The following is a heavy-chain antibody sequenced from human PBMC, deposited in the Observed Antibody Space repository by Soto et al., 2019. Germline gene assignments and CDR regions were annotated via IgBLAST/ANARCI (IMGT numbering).Heavy chain of an antibody. Sequence: GGSLRLSCAASGFTFSSYGMHWVRQAPGKGLEWVAVIWYDGSNKYYADSVKGRFTISRDNSKNTLYLQMNSLRAEDTAVYYCARDFYDFWSGYSGVDLDYWGQGTLVTVSS. CDR1: GFTFSSYG. CDR3: ARDFYDFWSGYSGVDLDY. D-gene: IGHD3-3*01. CDR2: IWYDGSNK. V-gene: IGHV3-33*01. J-gene: IGHJ4*02.